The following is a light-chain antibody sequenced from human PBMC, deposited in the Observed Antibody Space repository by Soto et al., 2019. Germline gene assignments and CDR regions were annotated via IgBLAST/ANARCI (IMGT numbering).Light chain of an antibody. J-gene: IGLJ2*01. CDR2: DVS. CDR1: SSDVGSYNY. CDR3: SSYISSSTSVV. V-gene: IGLV2-14*01. Sequence: QSALTQPASVSGSPGQSITISCTGTSSDVGSYNYVSWYQQHPRKAPKLMIYDVSNRPSGVSDRFSGSKSGNTASLTISGLQAEDEADYYCSSYISSSTSVVFGGGTKLTVL.